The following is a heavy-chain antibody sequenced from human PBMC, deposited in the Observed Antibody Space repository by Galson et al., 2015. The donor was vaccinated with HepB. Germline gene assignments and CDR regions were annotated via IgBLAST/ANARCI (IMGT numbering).Heavy chain of an antibody. CDR1: GGTFSSYT. Sequence: SVKVSCKASGGTFSSYTISWVRQAPGQGLEWMGRIIPILGIANYAQKFQGRVTITADKSTSTAYMELSSLRSEDTAVYYCAREEVATEAAYFDYWGQGTLVTVSS. V-gene: IGHV1-69*04. CDR3: AREEVATEAAYFDY. J-gene: IGHJ4*02. CDR2: IIPILGIA. D-gene: IGHD5-12*01.